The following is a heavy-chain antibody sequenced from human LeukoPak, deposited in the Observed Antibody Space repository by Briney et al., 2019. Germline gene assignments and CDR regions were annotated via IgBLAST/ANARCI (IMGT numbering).Heavy chain of an antibody. CDR2: ISSDGTTT. CDR1: GFTFSHYW. CDR3: VRRDAGGSNSWFYFDY. Sequence: GGSLRLSCAASGFTFSHYWMHWVRQAPGKGLVWVSLISSDGTTTSYADSVEGRFTISRDNAKSTLYLQMNSLRAEDTAVYYRVRRDAGGSNSWFYFDYWGQGTLVTVSS. J-gene: IGHJ4*02. V-gene: IGHV3-74*01. D-gene: IGHD6-13*01.